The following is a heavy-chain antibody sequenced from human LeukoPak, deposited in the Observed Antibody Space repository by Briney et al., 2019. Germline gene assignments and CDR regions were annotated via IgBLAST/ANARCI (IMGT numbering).Heavy chain of an antibody. D-gene: IGHD1-26*01. Sequence: GGSLRLSCAASGFTFTNYAMTWVRQAPGKGLEWVSSISASGVMTYYADSVKGRFTVSRDNSKNSLYLQMSSLTAADTAVYYCAKDRSIGTYYTLGHWGQGTVVTVSS. J-gene: IGHJ4*02. CDR3: AKDRSIGTYYTLGH. CDR2: ISASGVMT. CDR1: GFTFTNYA. V-gene: IGHV3-23*01.